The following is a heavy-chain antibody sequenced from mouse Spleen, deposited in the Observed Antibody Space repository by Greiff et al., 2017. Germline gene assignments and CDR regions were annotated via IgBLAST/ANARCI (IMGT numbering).Heavy chain of an antibody. V-gene: IGHV5-9*04. CDR3: ARHDYFFAY. J-gene: IGHJ3*01. D-gene: IGHD2-4*01. CDR1: GFTFSSYT. CDR2: ISSGGGNT. Sequence: EVQLVESGGGLVKPGGSLKLSCAASGFTFSSYTMSWVRQTPAKRLEWVATISSGGGNTYYPDSVKGRFTISRDNARNTLYLQMSSLRSEDTAMYYCARHDYFFAYWGQGTLVTVSA.